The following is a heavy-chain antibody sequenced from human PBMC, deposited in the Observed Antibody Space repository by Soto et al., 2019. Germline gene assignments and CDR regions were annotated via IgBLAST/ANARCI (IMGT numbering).Heavy chain of an antibody. D-gene: IGHD3-16*01. Sequence: TSETLSLTCTVSGGSISSSSYYWGWIRQPPGKGLEWIGSIYYSGSTYYNPSLKSRVTISVDTSKNQFSLKLSSVTAADTAVYYCARDGGLYPRNWFDPWGQGTLVTVSS. CDR1: GGSISSSSYY. J-gene: IGHJ5*02. CDR2: IYYSGST. V-gene: IGHV4-39*02. CDR3: ARDGGLYPRNWFDP.